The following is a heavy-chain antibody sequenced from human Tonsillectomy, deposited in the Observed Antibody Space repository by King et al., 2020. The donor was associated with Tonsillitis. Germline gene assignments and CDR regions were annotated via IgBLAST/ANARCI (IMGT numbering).Heavy chain of an antibody. J-gene: IGHJ5*01. Sequence: QLQESGPGLVQPSQTLSLTCTVSGGSISSGTYYWSWIRHHPGKGLEWIGYISSSGNTVYNPSLRSRLSISLDTSQNQFSLRLTAVTAADTAVYYCARDSGLQGSRHNWFDSWGQGTLVTVSS. CDR1: GGSISSGTYY. V-gene: IGHV4-31*03. CDR3: ARDSGLQGSRHNWFDS. D-gene: IGHD3-10*01. CDR2: ISSSGNT.